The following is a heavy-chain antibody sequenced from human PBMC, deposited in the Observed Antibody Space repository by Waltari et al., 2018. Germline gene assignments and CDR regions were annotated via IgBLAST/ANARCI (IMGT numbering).Heavy chain of an antibody. Sequence: EVQLVESGGGLVQPGGSLRLSCAASGFTFSSYWMSWVRKAPGKGLEWVANIKQDGSEKYYVDSVKGRFTISRDNAKNSLYLQMNSLRAEDTAVYYCARLTIFGVVIPPDYWGQGTLVTVSS. CDR3: ARLTIFGVVIPPDY. D-gene: IGHD3-3*01. V-gene: IGHV3-7*01. CDR2: IKQDGSEK. CDR1: GFTFSSYW. J-gene: IGHJ4*02.